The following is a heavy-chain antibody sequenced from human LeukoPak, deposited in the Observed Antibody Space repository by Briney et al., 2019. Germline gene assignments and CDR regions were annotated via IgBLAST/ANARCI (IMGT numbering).Heavy chain of an antibody. CDR3: ASNIEVFYDSFGDY. Sequence: GGSLRLSCAAASCTFLNYAMSWVRQAPGKGLEWVSAISGSGGNTYYADSVKGRFTISRDNSKNTLFLQMKSLRAEDTAVYYCASNIEVFYDSFGDYWGQGTLVTVSS. D-gene: IGHD2/OR15-2a*01. J-gene: IGHJ4*02. V-gene: IGHV3-23*01. CDR2: ISGSGGNT. CDR1: SCTFLNYA.